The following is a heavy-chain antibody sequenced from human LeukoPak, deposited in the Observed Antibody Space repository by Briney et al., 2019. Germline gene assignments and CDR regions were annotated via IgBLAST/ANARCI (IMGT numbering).Heavy chain of an antibody. CDR2: IYYSGST. Sequence: SETLSLTCTVSGGSVSSGSYYWSWIRQPPGKGLEWIGYIYYSGSTNYNPSLKSRVTISVDTSKNQFSLKLSSVTAADTAVYYCARDGAAAAGTEPHFDYGGQGTLVTVSS. V-gene: IGHV4-61*01. J-gene: IGHJ4*02. D-gene: IGHD6-13*01. CDR1: GGSVSSGSYY. CDR3: ARDGAAAAGTEPHFDY.